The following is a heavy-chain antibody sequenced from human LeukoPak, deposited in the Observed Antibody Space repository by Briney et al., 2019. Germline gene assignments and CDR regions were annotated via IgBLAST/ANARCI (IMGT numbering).Heavy chain of an antibody. V-gene: IGHV1-2*02. D-gene: IGHD1-26*01. CDR3: AREAMGATMGYYHYYMDV. Sequence: GASVKVSCKASGYTFTGYYMHWVRQAPGQELEWMGWINPNSGGTNYAQKFQGRVTMTRDTSISTAYMELSRLRSDDTAVYYCAREAMGATMGYYHYYMDVWGKGTTVTVSS. CDR1: GYTFTGYY. J-gene: IGHJ6*03. CDR2: INPNSGGT.